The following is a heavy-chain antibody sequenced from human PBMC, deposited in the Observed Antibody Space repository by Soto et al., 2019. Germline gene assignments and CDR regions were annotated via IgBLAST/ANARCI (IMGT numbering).Heavy chain of an antibody. CDR2: IYYSGST. CDR1: GGSISSGDYY. V-gene: IGHV4-30-4*01. CDR3: ARGRGYYYDSSGYYRLGTDDAFDI. J-gene: IGHJ3*02. D-gene: IGHD3-22*01. Sequence: SETLSLTCTVSGGSISSGDYYWSWIRQPPGKGLEWIGYIYYSGSTYYNPSLKSRVTISVDTSKNQFSLKLSSVTAADTAVYYCARGRGYYYDSSGYYRLGTDDAFDIWGQETMVT.